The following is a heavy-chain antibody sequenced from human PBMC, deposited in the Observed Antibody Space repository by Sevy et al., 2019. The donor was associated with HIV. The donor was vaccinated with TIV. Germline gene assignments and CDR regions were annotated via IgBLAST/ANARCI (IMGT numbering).Heavy chain of an antibody. D-gene: IGHD6-6*01. Sequence: SETLSLTCTVSGDSISSYYWSWMRQPPGKGLEWIGYIHYSGSTNYNPSLKSRFTISVDTSKGQFSLNLNSVTAADTAVYFCARASGQSTSSRYFDFWGQGTLVTVSS. CDR3: ARASGQSTSSRYFDF. V-gene: IGHV4-59*01. J-gene: IGHJ4*02. CDR1: GDSISSYY. CDR2: IHYSGST.